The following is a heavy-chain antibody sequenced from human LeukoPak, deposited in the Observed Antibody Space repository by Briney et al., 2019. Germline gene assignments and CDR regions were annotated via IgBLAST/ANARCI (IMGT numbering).Heavy chain of an antibody. CDR3: ARGVDAYDSSGYYWFDY. CDR2: IIPIFGTA. D-gene: IGHD3-22*01. J-gene: IGHJ4*02. CDR1: GGTFSSYA. V-gene: IGHV1-69*01. Sequence: ASVTVSCKASGGTFSSYAISWVRQAPGQGLEWMGGIIPIFGTANYAQKFPGRVTITADESTSTAYMELSSLRSEDTAVYYCARGVDAYDSSGYYWFDYWGQGTLVTVSS.